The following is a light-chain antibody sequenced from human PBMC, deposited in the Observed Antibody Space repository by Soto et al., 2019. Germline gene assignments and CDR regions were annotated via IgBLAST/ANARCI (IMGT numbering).Light chain of an antibody. CDR2: SNN. V-gene: IGLV1-44*01. J-gene: IGLJ3*02. CDR3: AAWDDSVTGWV. CDR1: SSNIGTNT. Sequence: QSVLTQPPSASETPGQRVTISCSGSSSNIGTNTVNWYQQLPGTAPKLLIYSNNQRPSGVPDRISGSKSGTSASLAISGLQSEDEADYYCAAWDDSVTGWVFGGGTK.